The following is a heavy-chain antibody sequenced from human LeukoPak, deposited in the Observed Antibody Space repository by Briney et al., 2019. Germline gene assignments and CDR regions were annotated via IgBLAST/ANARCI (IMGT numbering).Heavy chain of an antibody. J-gene: IGHJ4*02. Sequence: ASVKVSCKASGYTFTSYHMHWVRQAPGQGLEWMGIINPSGGTTNYAQKFRGRVTMTRDMSTSTVYMELSSLRSDDTAVYYCARVGGLVAVWLGELSHYFDYWGQGTLVTVSS. V-gene: IGHV1-46*01. D-gene: IGHD3-10*01. CDR1: GYTFTSYH. CDR3: ARVGGLVAVWLGELSHYFDY. CDR2: INPSGGTT.